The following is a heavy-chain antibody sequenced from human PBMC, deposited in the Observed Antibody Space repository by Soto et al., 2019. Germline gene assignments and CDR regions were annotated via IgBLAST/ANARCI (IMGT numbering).Heavy chain of an antibody. CDR2: ISYDGGNK. V-gene: IGHV3-30*03. CDR3: ASRFSSSWSALDY. J-gene: IGHJ4*02. Sequence: PGGSLRLSCAASGFTFSRYGMHWVRQAPGKGLEWVAGISYDGGNKYYGDSVKGRFTISRDNSKNTLYLQMNSLRAEDSAVYYCASRFSSSWSALDYWGRGTLVTVSS. D-gene: IGHD6-13*01. CDR1: GFTFSRYG.